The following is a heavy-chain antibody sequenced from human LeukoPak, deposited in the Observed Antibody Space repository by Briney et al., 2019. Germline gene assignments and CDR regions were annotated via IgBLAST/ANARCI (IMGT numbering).Heavy chain of an antibody. J-gene: IGHJ4*02. V-gene: IGHV4-39*07. CDR2: IYYSGST. CDR1: GGSISSSIYY. D-gene: IGHD5-12*01. CDR3: ARVSGYDWESFYDY. Sequence: SETLSLTCTVSGGSISSSIYYWGWIRQSPGKGLEWIGSIYYSGSTYYNPSLKSRVTLSVDTSKNQYSLKVTSVTAADTAMYYCARVSGYDWESFYDYWGQGSLVTVSS.